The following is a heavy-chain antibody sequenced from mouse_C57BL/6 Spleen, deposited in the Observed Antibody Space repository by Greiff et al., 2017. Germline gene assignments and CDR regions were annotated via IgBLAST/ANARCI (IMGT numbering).Heavy chain of an antibody. Sequence: EVKLVESGPGLVKPSQSLSLTCSVTGYSITSGYYWNWIRQFPGNKLEWRGYISYDGSNNYNPSLKNRISITRDTSKNQFFLKLNSVTTEDTATYYCAREVAYYYAMDYWGQGTSVTVSS. J-gene: IGHJ4*01. CDR2: ISYDGSN. V-gene: IGHV3-6*01. CDR3: AREVAYYYAMDY. CDR1: GYSITSGYY. D-gene: IGHD1-1*01.